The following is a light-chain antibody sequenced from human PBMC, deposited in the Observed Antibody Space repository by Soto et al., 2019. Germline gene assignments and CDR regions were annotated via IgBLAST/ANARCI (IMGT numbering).Light chain of an antibody. V-gene: IGKV1-5*01. CDR3: QQLNTYPPT. J-gene: IGKJ1*01. Sequence: DIQMTQSPSTLSASVGDRVTITCRASQSIRTWLAWYQHKPGKAPKFLIYDAYSLESGVPSRFSGSGSGTEFTLTIRSLQPDDFATYYCQQLNTYPPTFGQGTKVDIK. CDR1: QSIRTW. CDR2: DAY.